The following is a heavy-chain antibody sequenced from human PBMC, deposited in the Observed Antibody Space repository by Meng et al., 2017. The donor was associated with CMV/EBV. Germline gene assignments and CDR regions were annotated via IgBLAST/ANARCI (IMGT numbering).Heavy chain of an antibody. D-gene: IGHD6-6*01. Sequence: GESLKISCAASGFTFSGSAMHWVRQASGKGLEWVGRIRSKATSYATAYAASVKGRFTISRDDSKNTAYLQMNSLKTEDTAVYYCTRQVDSSSWYYYYYGMDVWGQGTTVTVSS. V-gene: IGHV3-73*01. CDR3: TRQVDSSSWYYYYYGMDV. CDR2: IRSKATSYAT. CDR1: GFTFSGSA. J-gene: IGHJ6*02.